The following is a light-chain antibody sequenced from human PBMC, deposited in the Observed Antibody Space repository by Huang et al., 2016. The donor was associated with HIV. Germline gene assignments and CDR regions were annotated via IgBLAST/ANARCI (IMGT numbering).Light chain of an antibody. Sequence: DIQMTQSPSSLSASVGDRVTITCQASQDIRNYLNWYQQKPGKAPKLLIYDASNLETGVPSRFSGSGSVTDFTLTISSLQPEDIAAYYFQQYDNLPLTFGQGTKLEIK. CDR3: QQYDNLPLT. V-gene: IGKV1-33*01. CDR2: DAS. CDR1: QDIRNY. J-gene: IGKJ2*01.